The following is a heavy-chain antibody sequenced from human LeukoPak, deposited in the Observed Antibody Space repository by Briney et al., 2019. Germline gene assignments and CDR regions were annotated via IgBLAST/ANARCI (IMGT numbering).Heavy chain of an antibody. J-gene: IGHJ4*02. V-gene: IGHV4-59*01. CDR3: ARDVFTTYDTGGGYFDY. CDR1: GGSISSYY. Sequence: SETLSLTCTVSGGSISSYYWSWIRQPPGKGLEWIGYIHYSGGTNYNPSLKSRVTISVDTSKNQFSLNLSSVTAADTAVYYCARDVFTTYDTGGGYFDYWGQGTLVTVSS. D-gene: IGHD3-22*01. CDR2: IHYSGGT.